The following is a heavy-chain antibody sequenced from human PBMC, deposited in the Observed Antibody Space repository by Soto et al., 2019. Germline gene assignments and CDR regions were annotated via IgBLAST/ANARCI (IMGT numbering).Heavy chain of an antibody. CDR1: GYTFTSYA. D-gene: IGHD3-16*01. Sequence: ASVKVSCKASGYTFTSYAMHWVRQAPGQRLEWMGWINAGNGNTKYSQKFQGRVTITRDTSASTAYMELSSLRSEDTAVYYCARPLLYYDSVPFYWGQGTLVTVSS. CDR3: ARPLLYYDSVPFY. CDR2: INAGNGNT. J-gene: IGHJ4*02. V-gene: IGHV1-3*01.